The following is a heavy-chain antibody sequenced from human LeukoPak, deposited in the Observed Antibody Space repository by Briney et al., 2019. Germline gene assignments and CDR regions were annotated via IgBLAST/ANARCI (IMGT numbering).Heavy chain of an antibody. CDR1: GGSISSYY. D-gene: IGHD6-25*01. V-gene: IGHV4-59*01. Sequence: PSETLSLTCTVSGGSISSYYWSWIRQPPGKGLEWIGYIYYSGSTNYNPSLKSRVTISVDTSKNQFSLKLSSVTAADTAVYYCARTAKSPFDYWGQGTLVTVSS. CDR2: IYYSGST. CDR3: ARTAKSPFDY. J-gene: IGHJ4*02.